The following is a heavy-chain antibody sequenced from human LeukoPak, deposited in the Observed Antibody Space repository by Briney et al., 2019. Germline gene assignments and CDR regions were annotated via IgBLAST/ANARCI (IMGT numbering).Heavy chain of an antibody. CDR1: GFTFSNYA. J-gene: IGHJ4*02. CDR3: ARPENSSGWFDFDY. CDR2: ISGVNT. V-gene: IGHV3-69-1*02. Sequence: GGSLRLSCAASGFTFSNYALTWVRQAPGKGLEWVSSISGVNTHYADSVKGRFTISRDNAKNSLYLQMNSLRAEDTAVYYCARPENSSGWFDFDYWGQGTLVTVSS. D-gene: IGHD6-19*01.